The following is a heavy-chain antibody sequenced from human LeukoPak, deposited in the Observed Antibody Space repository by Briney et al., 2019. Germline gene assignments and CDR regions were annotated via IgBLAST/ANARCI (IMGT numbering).Heavy chain of an antibody. D-gene: IGHD1-26*01. J-gene: IGHJ4*02. V-gene: IGHV4-61*05. Sequence: PSETLSLTCTVSGGSISSSSYYWGWIRQPPGKGLEWIGFVYYTGTATYNPSLKSRVTISVDTSKNQFSLKLSSVTAADTAVYYCATRRVGAAYFDYWGQGTLVTVSS. CDR3: ATRRVGAAYFDY. CDR2: VYYTGTA. CDR1: GGSISSSSYY.